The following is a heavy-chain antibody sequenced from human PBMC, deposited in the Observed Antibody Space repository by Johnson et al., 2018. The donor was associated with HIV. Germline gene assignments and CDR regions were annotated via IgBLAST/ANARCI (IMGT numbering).Heavy chain of an antibody. CDR3: AKPPFYAFDI. CDR2: ISGSGGST. J-gene: IGHJ3*02. Sequence: VQLVESGGGLVQPGGSLRLSCVASGLTFSSYGMSWVRQAPGKGPEWVSGISGSGGSTYYADSVKGRFTISRDNSKNTLYLQMNSLRAEDTAVYYCAKPPFYAFDIWGQGTMVTVSS. V-gene: IGHV3-23*04. CDR1: GLTFSSYG.